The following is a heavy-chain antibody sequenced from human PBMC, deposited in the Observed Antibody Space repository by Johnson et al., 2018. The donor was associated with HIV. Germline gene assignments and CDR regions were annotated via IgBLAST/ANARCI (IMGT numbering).Heavy chain of an antibody. CDR2: ILSDGSNI. V-gene: IGHV3-30*04. J-gene: IGHJ3*02. CDR1: GFTFSSYA. Sequence: QVQLVESGGGVVQPGRSLRLSCAASGFTFSSYAMHWVRQAPGKGLEWVSIILSDGSNIYYADSVKGRFTISRDNSKNTLYLQMNSLEAEETAVYYCARASVSSPRYSSSSDDAFDIWGQGTMVTVSS. CDR3: ARASVSSPRYSSSSDDAFDI. D-gene: IGHD6-6*01.